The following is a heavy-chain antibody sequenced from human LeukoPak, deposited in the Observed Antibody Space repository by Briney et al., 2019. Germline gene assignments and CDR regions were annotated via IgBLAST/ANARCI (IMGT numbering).Heavy chain of an antibody. CDR3: AKTTYYFDN. D-gene: IGHD1-7*01. V-gene: IGHV3-7*01. CDR2: IKQDGSEK. J-gene: IGHJ4*02. Sequence: PGGSLRLSCVASGFSFSSYWMGWVRQAPGKGLEWLANIKQDGSEKDYVDSVKGRFIISRDNAKNSLFLQINSLRAEDTAVYYCAKTTYYFDNWGPGTLVTVSS. CDR1: GFSFSSYW.